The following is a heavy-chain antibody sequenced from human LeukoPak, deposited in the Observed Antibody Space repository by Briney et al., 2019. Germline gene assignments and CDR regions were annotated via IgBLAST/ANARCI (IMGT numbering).Heavy chain of an antibody. CDR2: ISSNGGST. J-gene: IGHJ4*02. CDR3: ARAAGTGPFDY. CDR1: GFTLNSYV. D-gene: IGHD6-13*01. Sequence: PGGSLRLSCSASGFTLNSYVMHWVRQAPGKALEYVSAISSNGGSTYYADSVKGRFTISRDNSKNTLYLQMNSLRAEDTAVYFCARAAGTGPFDYWGQGTLVTVSS. V-gene: IGHV3-64*04.